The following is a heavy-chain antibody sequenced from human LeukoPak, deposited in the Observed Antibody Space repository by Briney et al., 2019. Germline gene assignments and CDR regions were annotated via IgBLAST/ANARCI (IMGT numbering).Heavy chain of an antibody. D-gene: IGHD3-22*01. CDR1: GFTFSSYW. J-gene: IGHJ4*02. CDR3: ARTRITMIVGLASRFDY. Sequence: GGSLRLSCAASGFTFSSYWMSWVRQAPGKGLEWVANIKQDGSEKYYVDSVKGQFTISRDNAKNSLYLQMNSLRAEDTAVYYCARTRITMIVGLASRFDYWGQGTLVTVSS. CDR2: IKQDGSEK. V-gene: IGHV3-7*01.